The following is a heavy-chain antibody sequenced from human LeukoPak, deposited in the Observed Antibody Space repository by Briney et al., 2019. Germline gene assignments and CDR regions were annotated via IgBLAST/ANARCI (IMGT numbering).Heavy chain of an antibody. Sequence: GGSLRLSCAASAFTFSDYSMNWVRQAPGKGLEWISYISGRSSTIYYADSVRGRFTISRDNAKNSMYLQMNSLRAEDTAVYYCARDRLTSGSYFFDCWGQGTLVTVSS. CDR1: AFTFSDYS. D-gene: IGHD1-26*01. J-gene: IGHJ4*02. CDR2: ISGRSSTI. V-gene: IGHV3-48*01. CDR3: ARDRLTSGSYFFDC.